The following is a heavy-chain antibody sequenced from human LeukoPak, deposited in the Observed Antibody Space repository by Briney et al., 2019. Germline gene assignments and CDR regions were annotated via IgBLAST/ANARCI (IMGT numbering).Heavy chain of an antibody. CDR2: IYHSGST. CDR1: GFTFSNAW. CDR3: AREDVAVAGTVYY. V-gene: IGHV4-4*02. Sequence: GSLRLSCAASGFTFSNAWMSWVRQAPGKGLEWIGEIYHSGSTNYNPSLKSRVTISVDKSKNQFSLKLSSVTAADTAVYYCAREDVAVAGTVYYWGQGTLVTVSS. D-gene: IGHD6-19*01. J-gene: IGHJ4*02.